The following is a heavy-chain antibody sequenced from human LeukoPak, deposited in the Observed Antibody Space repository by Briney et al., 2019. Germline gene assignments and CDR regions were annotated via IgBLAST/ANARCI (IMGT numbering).Heavy chain of an antibody. CDR1: GFAFGSEA. V-gene: IGHV3-23*01. CDR2: ISPGGGTT. J-gene: IGHJ4*02. D-gene: IGHD1-7*01. Sequence: PGGSLRLSCAVSGFAFGSEAMSWVRQSPARGLEWVASISPGGGTTYYADYVKGRFTISRDNSKNTLSLQMNSLRGDDTAVYYCARDRAGTWGLDYWGQGTLVTVSS. CDR3: ARDRAGTWGLDY.